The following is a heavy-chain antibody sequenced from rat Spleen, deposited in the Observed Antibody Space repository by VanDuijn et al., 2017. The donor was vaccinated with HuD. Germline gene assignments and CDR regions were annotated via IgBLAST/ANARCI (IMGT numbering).Heavy chain of an antibody. CDR3: ATHNGYTQHWFAY. Sequence: EVQLVESGGGLVQPGRSLKLSCAASGFTFSNYYMAWVRQAPTKGLEWIAYISTGGGSTYYRDSVKGRFTISRDNAKNTLYLQMDSLRSEDTATYYCATHNGYTQHWFAYWGQGTLVTVSS. D-gene: IGHD1-6*01. CDR1: GFTFSNYY. V-gene: IGHV5-27*01. J-gene: IGHJ3*01. CDR2: ISTGGGST.